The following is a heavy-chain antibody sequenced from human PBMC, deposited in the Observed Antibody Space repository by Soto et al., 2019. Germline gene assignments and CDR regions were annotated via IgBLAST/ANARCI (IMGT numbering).Heavy chain of an antibody. CDR3: ARVSYARYQPDY. V-gene: IGHV3-21*01. D-gene: IGHD3-9*01. CDR2: ISSSSSYI. J-gene: IGHJ4*02. CDR1: GFTFSSYS. Sequence: KTGGSLRLSCAASGFTFSSYSMNWVRQAPGKGLEWVSSISSSSSYIYYADSVKGRFTISRDNAKNSLYLQMNSLRAEDTAVYYCARVSYARYQPDYWGQGTLVTVSS.